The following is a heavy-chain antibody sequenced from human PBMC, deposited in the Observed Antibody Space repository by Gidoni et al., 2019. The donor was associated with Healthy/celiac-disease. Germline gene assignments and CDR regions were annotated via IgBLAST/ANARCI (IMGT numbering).Heavy chain of an antibody. V-gene: IGHV3-23*01. CDR2: ISGSGGST. CDR1: GFPFVGVA. CDR3: AKDRIAVAGTGLGWFDP. J-gene: IGHJ5*02. Sequence: EVQLLESGGGLVQPGGSLGLPCAASGFPFVGVAMSWVRQAPGKGLEWVSAISGSGGSTYYADSVKGRFTISRDNSKNTLYLQMNSLRAEDTAVYYCAKDRIAVAGTGLGWFDPWGQGTLVTVSS. D-gene: IGHD6-19*01.